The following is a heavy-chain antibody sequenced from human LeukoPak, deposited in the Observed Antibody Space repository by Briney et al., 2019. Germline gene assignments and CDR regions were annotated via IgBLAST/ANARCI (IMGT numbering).Heavy chain of an antibody. J-gene: IGHJ4*02. CDR2: IRAYNGNT. D-gene: IGHD2-2*01. CDR1: GYTFSSYG. Sequence: ASVKVSCKASGYTFSSYGISWVRQAPGQGLEWMGWIRAYNGNTNYAQKLQGRVPMTTDTSTSTAYMELRSLRSDDTAVYYCAKESLLSFDSWGQGTLVTVSS. CDR3: AKESLLSFDS. V-gene: IGHV1-18*01.